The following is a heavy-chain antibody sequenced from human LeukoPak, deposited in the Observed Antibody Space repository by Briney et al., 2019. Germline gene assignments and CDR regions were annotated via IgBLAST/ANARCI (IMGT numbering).Heavy chain of an antibody. CDR1: GDSTSSFY. CDR3: ARENSGSYREFDY. CDR2: FYNSGNI. V-gene: IGHV4-4*07. Sequence: SETLSLTCIVSGDSTSSFYWNWIRQSAGKGLEWIGRFYNSGNIKYNPSLKSRVTMSVDTSQKQFSLKLGSVTAADTAVFYCARENSGSYREFDYWGQGTLVTVSS. D-gene: IGHD1-26*01. J-gene: IGHJ4*02.